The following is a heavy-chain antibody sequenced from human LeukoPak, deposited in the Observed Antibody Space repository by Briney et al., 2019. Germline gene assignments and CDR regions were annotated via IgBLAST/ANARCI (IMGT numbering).Heavy chain of an antibody. Sequence: GGSLRLSCAASGFTFSSYGMHWVRQAPGKGLEWVAVISYDGFNPYYADSVKGRFTISRDNSKNTLWLQTNSLRAEDTAVYYCAKVKEMYSSGSYYFDYWGQGTLVTVSS. V-gene: IGHV3-30*18. CDR3: AKVKEMYSSGSYYFDY. CDR1: GFTFSSYG. J-gene: IGHJ4*02. D-gene: IGHD6-19*01. CDR2: ISYDGFNP.